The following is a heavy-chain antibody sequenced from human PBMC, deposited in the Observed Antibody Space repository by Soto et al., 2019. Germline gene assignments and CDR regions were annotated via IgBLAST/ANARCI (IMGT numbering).Heavy chain of an antibody. CDR3: ARDSLVFCGGDCMGCDY. CDR1: GFTFSSYA. Sequence: LRLSCEASGFTFSSYAIHWVRQAPGRGLEWVAVISYDGSNKYYADSVKGRFSVSRDDSMSTVYLQMNSLRAEDTALYYCARDSLVFCGGDCMGCDYWGQGTEVTVSS. D-gene: IGHD2-21*02. CDR2: ISYDGSNK. J-gene: IGHJ4*02. V-gene: IGHV3-30-3*01.